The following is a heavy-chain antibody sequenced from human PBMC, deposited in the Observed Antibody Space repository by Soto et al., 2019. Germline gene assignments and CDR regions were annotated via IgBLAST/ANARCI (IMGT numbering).Heavy chain of an antibody. CDR2: INHSGST. CDR3: ARGRRVATIYYYYYGMDV. V-gene: IGHV4-34*01. D-gene: IGHD5-12*01. J-gene: IGHJ6*02. CDR1: GGSFSGYY. Sequence: PSETLSLTCAVYGGSFSGYYWSWIRQPPGKGLEWIGEINHSGSTNYNPSLKSRVTISVDTSKNQFSLKLSSVTAADTAVYYCARGRRVATIYYYYYGMDVWGQGTTVTVSS.